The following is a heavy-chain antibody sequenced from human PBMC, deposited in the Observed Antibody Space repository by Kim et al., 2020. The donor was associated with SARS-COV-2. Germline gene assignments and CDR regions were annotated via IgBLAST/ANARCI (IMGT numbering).Heavy chain of an antibody. D-gene: IGHD6-13*01. Sequence: SETLSLTCTVSGGSISSSSYYWGWIRQPPGKGLEWIGSIYYSGSTYYNPSLKSRVTISVDTSKNQFSLKLSSVTAADTAVYYCATEGVAAAGLDWFDPWGQGTLVTVSS. CDR1: GGSISSSSYY. CDR2: IYYSGST. V-gene: IGHV4-39*07. CDR3: ATEGVAAAGLDWFDP. J-gene: IGHJ5*02.